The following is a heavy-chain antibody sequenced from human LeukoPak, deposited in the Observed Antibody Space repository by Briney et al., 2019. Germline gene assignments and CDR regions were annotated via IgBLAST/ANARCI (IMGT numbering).Heavy chain of an antibody. CDR3: VGHQGSSTYDY. CDR1: GGSISSYY. CDR2: ISYSGSP. J-gene: IGHJ4*02. D-gene: IGHD2/OR15-2a*01. V-gene: IGHV4-59*08. Sequence: SETLSLTCTVSGGSISSYYWSWIRQPPGKGLEWIGYISYSGSPNYKASLMSRITMSVDMSMNHISLRLTSVTAADTAVYYCVGHQGSSTYDYWGQGILVTVSS.